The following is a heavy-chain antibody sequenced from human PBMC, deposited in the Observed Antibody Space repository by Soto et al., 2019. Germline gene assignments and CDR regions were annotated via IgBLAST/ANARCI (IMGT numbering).Heavy chain of an antibody. Sequence: QVQLVQSGAEEKKPGASVKLSCKASGYTFTSYAMHWVRQAPGQRLEWMGWINAGNGNTKYSQKFQGRVTITRDTSASTAYMELSSLRSEDTAVYYCAREPSWWYFDLWGRCTLVTVSS. J-gene: IGHJ2*01. CDR3: AREPSWWYFDL. CDR1: GYTFTSYA. CDR2: INAGNGNT. V-gene: IGHV1-3*05.